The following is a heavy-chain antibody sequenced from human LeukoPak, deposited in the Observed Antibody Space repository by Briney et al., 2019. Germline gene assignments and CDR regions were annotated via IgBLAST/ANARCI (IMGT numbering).Heavy chain of an antibody. CDR3: ARDVVVPAAYFDY. CDR2: ISSSSSYI. Sequence: SGGSLRLSCAASGFTFSSYSMNWVRQAPGKGLEWVSSISSSSSYIYYAESVKGRFTISRDNAKNSLYLQMNSLRAEDTAVYYCARDVVVPAAYFDYWGQGTLVTVSS. D-gene: IGHD2-2*01. V-gene: IGHV3-21*01. J-gene: IGHJ4*02. CDR1: GFTFSSYS.